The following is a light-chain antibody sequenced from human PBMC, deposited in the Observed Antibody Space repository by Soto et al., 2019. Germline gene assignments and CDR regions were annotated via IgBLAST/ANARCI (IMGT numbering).Light chain of an antibody. CDR1: QGISSA. CDR2: DAS. CDR3: QQFNSYPTAWT. V-gene: IGKV1-13*02. J-gene: IGKJ1*01. Sequence: AIQLTQSPSSLSASVGDRVTITCRASQGISSALAWYQQKPGKAPKLLIYDASSLESGVPSRFSGSGSGTDLTLTISSLQPEDFATYYCQQFNSYPTAWTFGQGTKVEIK.